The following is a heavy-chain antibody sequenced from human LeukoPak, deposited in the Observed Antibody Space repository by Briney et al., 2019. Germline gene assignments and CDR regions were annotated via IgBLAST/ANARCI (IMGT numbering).Heavy chain of an antibody. CDR3: VRDDGHYGMDH. V-gene: IGHV3-74*01. Sequence: PGGSLRLSCAASGFMFSDSWMHWVRRAPGKGLEWVSRIKSDGSYTDHVDSVRGRFTISRDNAKNTLYLQMNSLRADDTAVYFCVRDDGHYGMDHWGQGILAAVSS. CDR2: IKSDGSYT. D-gene: IGHD4-17*01. CDR1: GFMFSDSW. J-gene: IGHJ4*02.